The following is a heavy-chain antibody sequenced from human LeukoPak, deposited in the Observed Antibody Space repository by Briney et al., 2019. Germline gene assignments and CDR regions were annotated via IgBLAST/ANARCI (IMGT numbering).Heavy chain of an antibody. D-gene: IGHD3-16*01. CDR1: GFTFSSYC. Sequence: GGSLRLSCAASGFTFSSYCMNWARQAPGKGLEWVASINHNGNVNYYVDSVKGRFTVSRDNAKNSLYLQMSNLRAEDTAVYFCARGGGLDVWGQGATVTVSS. CDR2: INHNGNVN. J-gene: IGHJ6*02. CDR3: ARGGGLDV. V-gene: IGHV3-7*03.